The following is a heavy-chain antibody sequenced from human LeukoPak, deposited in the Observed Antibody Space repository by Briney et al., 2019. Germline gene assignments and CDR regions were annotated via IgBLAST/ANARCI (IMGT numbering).Heavy chain of an antibody. V-gene: IGHV4-59*08. CDR3: ARPGGIAAAGKADWFDP. J-gene: IGHJ5*02. CDR2: IYYSGST. Sequence: PSETLSLTCTVSGGSISSYYWSWIRQPPGKGLEWIGYIYYSGSTYYNPSLKSRVTISVDTSKNQFSLKLSSVTAADTAVYYCARPGGIAAAGKADWFDPWGQGTLVTVSS. D-gene: IGHD6-13*01. CDR1: GGSISSYY.